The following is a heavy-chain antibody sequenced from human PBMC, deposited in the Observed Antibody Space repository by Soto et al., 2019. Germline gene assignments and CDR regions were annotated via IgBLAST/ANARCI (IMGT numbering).Heavy chain of an antibody. CDR2: IYPSDSDT. D-gene: IGHD3-3*01. J-gene: IGHJ6*02. Sequence: GESLKISCKGSGYSFTSLWIGWVRQLPGKGLEWMGIIYPSDSDTRYSPSFQGQVTISADKSISTAYLQWSSLKASDTAMYYCARIGFWSGYPTYYYYGMDVWGQGTTVTVSS. V-gene: IGHV5-51*01. CDR1: GYSFTSLW. CDR3: ARIGFWSGYPTYYYYGMDV.